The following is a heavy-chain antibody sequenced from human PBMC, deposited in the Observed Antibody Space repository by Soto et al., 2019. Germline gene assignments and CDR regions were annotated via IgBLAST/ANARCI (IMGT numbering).Heavy chain of an antibody. V-gene: IGHV1-8*02. CDR2: TNPNSGNT. J-gene: IGHJ4*02. CDR3: ATDTIFGSGDY. Sequence: QVQLVQSGAEVKKPGASVKVSCKASGYTFTSYDINWLRQATGQGLEWMGWTNPNSGNTGYAQKVQRSVTMTRNTPIRKAYKELSSLRSEDAAVYYCATDTIFGSGDYWGKGPLVTVSS. CDR1: GYTFTSYD. D-gene: IGHD3-3*01.